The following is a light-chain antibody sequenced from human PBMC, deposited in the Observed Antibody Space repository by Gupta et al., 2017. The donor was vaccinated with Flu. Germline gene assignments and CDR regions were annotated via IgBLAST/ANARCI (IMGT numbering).Light chain of an antibody. Sequence: DIQMTQPPSTLSASVGDRVTITCRASQSVGGWLAWYQQKPGKAPNLLIYQASSLQGGVPSRFSGSGSGTEFTLTIRSLQPDDVGTYYCQQYNSSPYTFGQGTKLEIK. CDR2: QAS. V-gene: IGKV1-5*03. CDR1: QSVGGW. CDR3: QQYNSSPYT. J-gene: IGKJ2*01.